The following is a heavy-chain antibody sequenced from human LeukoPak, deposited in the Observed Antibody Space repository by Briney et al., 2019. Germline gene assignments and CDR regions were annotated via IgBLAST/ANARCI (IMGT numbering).Heavy chain of an antibody. J-gene: IGHJ1*01. CDR3: ARAPYSSSSATYFQH. CDR2: INPNSGGT. Sequence: ASVKVSCKASGYTFTGYYMHWVRQAPGQGLEWMGWINPNSGGTNYAQKFQGRVTMTRDTSISTAYMELSRLRSDDTAVYYCARAPYSSSSATYFQHWGQGTLVTVSS. CDR1: GYTFTGYY. D-gene: IGHD6-13*01. V-gene: IGHV1-2*02.